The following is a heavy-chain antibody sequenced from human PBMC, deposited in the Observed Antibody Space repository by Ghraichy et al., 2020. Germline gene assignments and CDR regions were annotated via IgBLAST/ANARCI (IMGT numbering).Heavy chain of an antibody. CDR1: GFTFTSSA. J-gene: IGHJ6*02. CDR3: AAVAGNRYYYGMDV. D-gene: IGHD6-19*01. Sequence: SVKVSCKASGFTFTSSAVQWVRQARGQRLEWIGWIVVGSGNTNYAQKFQERVTITRDMSTSTAYMELSSLRSEDTAVYYCAAVAGNRYYYGMDVWGQGTTVTVSS. V-gene: IGHV1-58*01. CDR2: IVVGSGNT.